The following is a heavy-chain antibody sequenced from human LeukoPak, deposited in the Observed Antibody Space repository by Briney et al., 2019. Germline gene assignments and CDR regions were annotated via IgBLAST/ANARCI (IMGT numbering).Heavy chain of an antibody. CDR3: ARTTEAHSWRTRYYDYYMDV. Sequence: SETLSLTCTVSGDSISSSSSYWGWIRQPPGEGLEWIGSIYYSGSTYYNTSLKSRVTISVDTSKNQFSLRLDSVTAADTAVYYCARTTEAHSWRTRYYDYYMDVWGKGTTVTVSS. J-gene: IGHJ6*03. D-gene: IGHD6-13*01. V-gene: IGHV4-39*07. CDR1: GDSISSSSSY. CDR2: IYYSGST.